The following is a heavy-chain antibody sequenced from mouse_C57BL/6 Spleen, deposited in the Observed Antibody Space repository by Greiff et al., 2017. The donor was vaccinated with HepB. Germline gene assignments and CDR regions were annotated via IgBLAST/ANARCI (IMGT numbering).Heavy chain of an antibody. D-gene: IGHD1-1*01. J-gene: IGHJ3*01. CDR2: IWSGGST. V-gene: IGHV2-2*01. CDR1: GFSLTSYG. CDR3: ARKGDYGSEFAY. Sequence: QVHVKQSGPGLVQPSQSLSITCTVSGFSLTSYGVHWVRQSPGKGLEWLGVIWSGGSTDYNAAFISRLSISKDNSKSQVFFKMNSLQADDTAIYYCARKGDYGSEFAYWGQGTLVTVSA.